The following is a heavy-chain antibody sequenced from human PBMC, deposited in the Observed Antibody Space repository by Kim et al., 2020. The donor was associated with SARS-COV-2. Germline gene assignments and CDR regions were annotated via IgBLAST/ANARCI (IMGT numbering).Heavy chain of an antibody. D-gene: IGHD1-7*01. Sequence: QGRVTITADESTSTAYMELSSLRSEDTAVYYCARDPVGITGTSGDVGMDVWGQGTTVTVSS. V-gene: IGHV1-69*01. J-gene: IGHJ6*02. CDR3: ARDPVGITGTSGDVGMDV.